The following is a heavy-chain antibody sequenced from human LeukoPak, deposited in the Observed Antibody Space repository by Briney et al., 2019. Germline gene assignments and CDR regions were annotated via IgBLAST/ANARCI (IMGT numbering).Heavy chain of an antibody. V-gene: IGHV3-23*01. CDR3: AKDRGAGGTYSSFDY. J-gene: IGHJ4*02. CDR2: INGHGGNT. Sequence: PGGSLRLSCAASGFTFSAYAMSWIRQAPGKGLQWVSVINGHGGNTYYLDSVKGRFTISRDNAKKTLYLQINSLRPDDTAVYYCAKDRGAGGTYSSFDYWGQGALVTVSS. D-gene: IGHD3-10*01. CDR1: GFTFSAYA.